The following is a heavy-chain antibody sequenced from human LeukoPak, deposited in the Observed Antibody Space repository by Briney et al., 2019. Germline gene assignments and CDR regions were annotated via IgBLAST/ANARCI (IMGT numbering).Heavy chain of an antibody. CDR2: IGTAGEI. D-gene: IGHD2-21*01. CDR3: AKDYVVGSIDY. Sequence: GGSLRLSCAASGFTFRSYDMHWVRQATGKGLEWVSGIGTAGEIYYPGSVKGRFTLSRDNSKNTLFLQMNSLRAEDSAVYYCAKDYVVGSIDYWGQGTLVTVSS. V-gene: IGHV3-13*01. CDR1: GFTFRSYD. J-gene: IGHJ4*02.